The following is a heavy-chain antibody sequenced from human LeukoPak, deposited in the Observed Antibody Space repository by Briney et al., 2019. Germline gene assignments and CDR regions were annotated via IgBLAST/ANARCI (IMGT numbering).Heavy chain of an antibody. V-gene: IGHV1-2*02. CDR1: GYTFTGYY. D-gene: IGHD3-10*01. CDR3: ARTSAKRDAFDI. Sequence: ASVKVSCKASGYTFTGYYMHWVRQAPGQGLEWMGWVNPNSGGTNYAQKFQGRVTMTRDTSISTAYMELRSLRSDDTAVYYCARTSAKRDAFDIWGQGTMVTVSS. CDR2: VNPNSGGT. J-gene: IGHJ3*02.